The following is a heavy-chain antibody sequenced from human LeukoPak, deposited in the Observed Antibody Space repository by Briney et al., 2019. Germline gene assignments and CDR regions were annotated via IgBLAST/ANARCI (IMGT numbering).Heavy chain of an antibody. CDR1: GFNFGSYA. D-gene: IGHD3-3*01. J-gene: IGHJ3*02. Sequence: GGSLRLSCAASGFNFGSYAMHWVRQAPGEGLEWVGLISYGGIDKSYADSVEGRFTISRDSSKRTLYLQMNSLRAEDTAMYYCARESWSDSVAFDIWGLGTMVIVSS. V-gene: IGHV3-30*04. CDR2: ISYGGIDK. CDR3: ARESWSDSVAFDI.